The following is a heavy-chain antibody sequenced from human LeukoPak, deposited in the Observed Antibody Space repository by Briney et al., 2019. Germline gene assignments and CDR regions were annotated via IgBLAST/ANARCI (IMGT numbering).Heavy chain of an antibody. CDR2: LYAGDRT. D-gene: IGHD2-21*02. V-gene: IGHV3-53*04. CDR3: ARDSGGRSGGDI. CDR1: RFTVSSSY. Sequence: GGSLRLSCAASRFTVSSSYMSWVRQAPGKGLEWVSVLYAGDRTNYADSVKGRFTISRHNSKNILYLQMNSLTLEDTAVYYCARDSGGRSGGDIWGQGTLVTVSS. J-gene: IGHJ4*02.